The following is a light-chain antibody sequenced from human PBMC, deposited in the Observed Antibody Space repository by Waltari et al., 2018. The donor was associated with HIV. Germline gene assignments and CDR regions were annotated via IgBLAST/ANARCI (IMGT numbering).Light chain of an antibody. J-gene: IGLJ2*01. CDR1: GLSKQY. V-gene: IGLV3-25*03. Sequence: SSGLTQPPSVSVSPGQTAKITCSGDGLSKQYVFWYQQNTCQAPVLVISKDTDRPSNTPERFSGATSGTTVTLTISGVQAEDEADYFCHSEDNTGAAFFGGGTRLTVL. CDR3: HSEDNTGAAF. CDR2: KDT.